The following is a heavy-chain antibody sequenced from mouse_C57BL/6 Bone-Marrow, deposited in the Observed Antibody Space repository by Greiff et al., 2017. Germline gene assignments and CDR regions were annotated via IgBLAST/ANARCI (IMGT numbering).Heavy chain of an antibody. Sequence: QVQLQQSGAELARPGASVKLSCKASGYTFTSYGISWVKQRTGQGLEWIGEIYPRSGNTYYNEKFKGKATLTADKSSRTAYMELRSLTSEDSAVYFCAQAYGSSLAYWGQGTLVTVSA. D-gene: IGHD1-1*01. CDR2: IYPRSGNT. J-gene: IGHJ3*01. CDR1: GYTFTSYG. V-gene: IGHV1-81*01. CDR3: AQAYGSSLAY.